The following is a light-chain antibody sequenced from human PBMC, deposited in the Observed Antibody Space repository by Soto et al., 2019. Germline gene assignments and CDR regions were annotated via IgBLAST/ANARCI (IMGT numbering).Light chain of an antibody. Sequence: QSVLTQPPSASGTPGQRITLSCSGRTSNIGSNIVAWYQHLPGTAPKLLIYDNNQRPSGVPDRFFGSKSGTSAALAISGLQPDDEYHYYSAAWDDSLNGLVFGGGTKLTVL. CDR3: AAWDDSLNGLV. J-gene: IGLJ3*02. V-gene: IGLV1-44*01. CDR1: TSNIGSNI. CDR2: DNN.